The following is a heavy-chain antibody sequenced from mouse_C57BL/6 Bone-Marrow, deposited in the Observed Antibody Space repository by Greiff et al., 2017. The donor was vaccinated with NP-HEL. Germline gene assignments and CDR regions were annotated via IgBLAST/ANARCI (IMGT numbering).Heavy chain of an antibody. CDR3: ARERPQLPYFDY. D-gene: IGHD6-1*01. CDR1: GYTFTSYW. Sequence: QVQLQQSGAELVKPGASVKMSCKASGYTFTSYWITWVKQRPGQGLEWIGDIYPGSGSTNYNEKFKSKATLTVDTSSSTAYMQLSSLTSEDSAVYYCARERPQLPYFDYWGQGTTLTVSS. CDR2: IYPGSGST. J-gene: IGHJ2*01. V-gene: IGHV1-55*01.